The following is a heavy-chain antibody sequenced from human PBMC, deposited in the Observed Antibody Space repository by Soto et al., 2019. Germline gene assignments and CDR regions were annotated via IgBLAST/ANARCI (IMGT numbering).Heavy chain of an antibody. CDR2: ISGSVCST. D-gene: IGHD6-13*01. J-gene: IGHJ4*02. CDR1: GFIVSSYA. CDR3: AKALGNSSSWPTPPDS. V-gene: IGHV3-23*01. Sequence: XGSLRLSFAASGFIVSSYAMSWVRQAPGKGLEWVSAISGSVCSTYYADSVKGRFTISRDNSKNTLYLQMNSLRADDTAVYYCAKALGNSSSWPTPPDSWGQGTLVTVSS.